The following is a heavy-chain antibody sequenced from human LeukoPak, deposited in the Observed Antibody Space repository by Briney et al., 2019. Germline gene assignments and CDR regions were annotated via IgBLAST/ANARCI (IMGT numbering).Heavy chain of an antibody. V-gene: IGHV6-1*01. CDR3: AREGEVGTTWSWFDP. Sequence: PSQTLSLTCAISGDSVSSNSAAWNWIRQSPSRGLEWLGRTYYRSKWYNDYAVSVRSRITINPDTSKNQFSLLLNSVTPEDTADYYCAREGEVGTTWSWFDPWGQGTLVTVSS. CDR1: GDSVSSNSAA. CDR2: TYYRSKWYN. D-gene: IGHD1-26*01. J-gene: IGHJ5*02.